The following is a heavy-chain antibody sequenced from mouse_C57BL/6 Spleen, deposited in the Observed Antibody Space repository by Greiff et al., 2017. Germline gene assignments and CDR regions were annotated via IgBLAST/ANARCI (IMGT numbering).Heavy chain of an antibody. CDR2: FSSGSSTI. CDR3: AREEGHYFDY. CDR1: GFTFSDYG. Sequence: EVQGVESGGGLVKPGGSLKLSCAASGFTFSDYGMHWVRQAPANGLEWVAYFSSGSSTIYYADTVQVRFTISRDNAKHTLFLQMTSLRSEDTAMYYCAREEGHYFDYWGQGTTLTVSS. J-gene: IGHJ2*01. V-gene: IGHV5-17*01.